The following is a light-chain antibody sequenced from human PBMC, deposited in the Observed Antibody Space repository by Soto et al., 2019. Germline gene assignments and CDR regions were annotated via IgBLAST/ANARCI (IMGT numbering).Light chain of an antibody. V-gene: IGKV3-20*01. CDR3: QQYGSSPIT. J-gene: IGKJ5*01. CDR1: QSVSSY. CDR2: DAS. Sequence: EIVLTQSPATLSLSPGERATLSCRASQSVSSYLAWYQQKPGQAPRRLIYDASNRASGIPARFSGSGSGTDFSLTISRLEPEDFAVYYCQQYGSSPITFGQGTRLEI.